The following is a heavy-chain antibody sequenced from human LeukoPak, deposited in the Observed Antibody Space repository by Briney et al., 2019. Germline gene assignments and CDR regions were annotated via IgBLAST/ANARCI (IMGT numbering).Heavy chain of an antibody. CDR2: IWYDGSNK. CDR1: GFTFSSYG. Sequence: GGSLRLSCAASGFTFSSYGMHWVRQAPGKGLEWVAVIWYDGSNKYYADSVKGRFTISRDNSKNTLYLQMNSLRAEDTAVYYCARPQAAAAGALDYWGQGTLVTVSP. CDR3: ARPQAAAAGALDY. J-gene: IGHJ4*02. D-gene: IGHD6-13*01. V-gene: IGHV3-33*01.